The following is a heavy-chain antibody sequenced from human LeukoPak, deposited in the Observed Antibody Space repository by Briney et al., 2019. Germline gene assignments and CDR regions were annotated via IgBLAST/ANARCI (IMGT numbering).Heavy chain of an antibody. D-gene: IGHD1-14*01. J-gene: IGHJ4*02. CDR3: ARDWYFDY. Sequence: GASVKVSCKASGFTFTNYYIHWVRQAPGQGLEWMAWINPNSGDTDYAQKFQGRVTTTRDTSTSTAYMELSSLRSDDTAFYYCARDWYFDYWGQGTLVTAS. CDR2: INPNSGDT. V-gene: IGHV1-2*02. CDR1: GFTFTNYY.